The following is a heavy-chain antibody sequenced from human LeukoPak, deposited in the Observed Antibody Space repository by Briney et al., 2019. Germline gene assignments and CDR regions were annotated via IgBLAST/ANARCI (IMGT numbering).Heavy chain of an antibody. D-gene: IGHD5-18*01. Sequence: GGSLRLSCAASGFTVSSNYMSWVRQAPGKGLEWVSVIYSGGSTYYADSVKGRFTISRDNSKNTLYLQMNSLRAEDTAVYYCAKSRRGYSYGPYYYYYMDVWGKGTTVTISS. CDR2: IYSGGST. V-gene: IGHV3-66*01. J-gene: IGHJ6*03. CDR3: AKSRRGYSYGPYYYYYMDV. CDR1: GFTVSSNY.